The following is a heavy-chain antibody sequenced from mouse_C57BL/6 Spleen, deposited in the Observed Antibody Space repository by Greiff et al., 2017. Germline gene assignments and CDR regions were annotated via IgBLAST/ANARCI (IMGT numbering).Heavy chain of an antibody. V-gene: IGHV5-9*01. CDR3: ARGGTTVVATYWYFDV. CDR1: GFTFSSYT. CDR2: ISGGGGNT. J-gene: IGHJ1*03. D-gene: IGHD1-1*01. Sequence: EVNVVESGGGLVKPGGSLKLSCAASGFTFSSYTMSWVRQTPEKRLEWVATISGGGGNTYYPDSVKGRFTISRDNAKNTLYLQMSSLRSEDTALYYCARGGTTVVATYWYFDVWGTGTTVTVSS.